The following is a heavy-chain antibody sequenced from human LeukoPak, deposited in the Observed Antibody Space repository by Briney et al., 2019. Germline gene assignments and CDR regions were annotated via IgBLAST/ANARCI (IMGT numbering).Heavy chain of an antibody. D-gene: IGHD3-22*01. J-gene: IGHJ1*01. CDR1: GFTFDDYT. V-gene: IGHV3-43*01. Sequence: GGSLRLSCAASGFTFDDYTMHWVRQAPGKGLEWVSLISWDGGSTYYADSVKGRFTISRDNAKNSLYLQMNSLRAEDTAVYYCARGVGDSSGYLAYSAEYFQHWGQGTLVTVSS. CDR2: ISWDGGST. CDR3: ARGVGDSSGYLAYSAEYFQH.